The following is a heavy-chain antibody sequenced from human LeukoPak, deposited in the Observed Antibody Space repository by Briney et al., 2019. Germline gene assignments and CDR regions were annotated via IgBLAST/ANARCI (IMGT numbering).Heavy chain of an antibody. CDR1: GLILSVYY. Sequence: GGSLRLSCAASGLILSVYYMTWVRQSPGKGLEWLSNIYRDGNTYYAAYVHGRVSISRDDYKNTLYLEMNSLRAEDTVLYYCARYTFRAVEIWGQGSMVTVSS. J-gene: IGHJ3*02. D-gene: IGHD2-2*02. CDR2: IYRDGNT. V-gene: IGHV3-53*01. CDR3: ARYTFRAVEI.